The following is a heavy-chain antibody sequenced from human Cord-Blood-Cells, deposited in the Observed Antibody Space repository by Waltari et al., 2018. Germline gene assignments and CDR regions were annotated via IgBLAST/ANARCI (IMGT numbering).Heavy chain of an antibody. V-gene: IGHV1-2*02. J-gene: IGHJ6*03. D-gene: IGHD4-17*01. CDR2: INPNSGGT. CDR1: GYPFTGYY. Sequence: QVQLVQSGAEVTKPGASVKVSCKASGYPFTGYYMHWVRQAPGQGLEWMGWINPNSGGTNYAQKFQGRVTMTRDTSISTAYMELSRLRSDDTGVYYCARRMTTPFYYYYMDVWGKGTTVTVSS. CDR3: ARRMTTPFYYYYMDV.